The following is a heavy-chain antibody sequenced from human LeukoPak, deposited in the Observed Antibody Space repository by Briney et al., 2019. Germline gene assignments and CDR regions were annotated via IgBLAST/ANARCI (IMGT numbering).Heavy chain of an antibody. Sequence: GESLKISCKGSGYSFTSYWIAWVRQMPGKGLEWMGIIYPGDSDTRYSPSFQGQVTISVDKSVSAAYLQWSSLKASDTAMYYCARRQGCSSTSCPPDYWGQGTLVTVSS. CDR3: ARRQGCSSTSCPPDY. CDR2: IYPGDSDT. D-gene: IGHD2-2*01. CDR1: GYSFTSYW. V-gene: IGHV5-51*01. J-gene: IGHJ4*02.